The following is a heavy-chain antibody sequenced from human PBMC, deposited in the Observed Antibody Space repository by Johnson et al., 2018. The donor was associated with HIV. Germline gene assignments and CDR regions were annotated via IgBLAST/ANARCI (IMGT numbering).Heavy chain of an antibody. V-gene: IGHV3-30-3*01. CDR3: AKEQELMRGSGSYYKTPDAFDI. D-gene: IGHD3-10*01. CDR2: ISFDGANK. Sequence: QVQLVESGGGLVQPGKSLRLSCAASGFAFSSYAMHWVRQAPGKGLEWLAVISFDGANKYYSASVKGLFTISRDDSKNTLFLQMNSLRAEDTAVYYCAKEQELMRGSGSYYKTPDAFDIWGQGTMVTVSS. CDR1: GFAFSSYA. J-gene: IGHJ3*02.